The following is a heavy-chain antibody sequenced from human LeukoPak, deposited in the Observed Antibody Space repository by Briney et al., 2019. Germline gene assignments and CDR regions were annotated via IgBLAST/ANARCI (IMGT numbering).Heavy chain of an antibody. V-gene: IGHV3-11*01. J-gene: IGHJ4*02. Sequence: GGSLRLSCAASGFTFSDYYMSWIRQAPGKGLEWVSYISSSGSTIYYADSVKGRFTISRDNAKNPLYLQMNSLRAEDTAVYYCAREDFMVRGVITDYWGQGTLVTVSS. CDR3: AREDFMVRGVITDY. CDR2: ISSSGSTI. CDR1: GFTFSDYY. D-gene: IGHD3-10*01.